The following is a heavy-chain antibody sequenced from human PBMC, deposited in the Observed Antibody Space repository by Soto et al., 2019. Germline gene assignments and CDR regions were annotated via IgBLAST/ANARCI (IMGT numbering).Heavy chain of an antibody. V-gene: IGHV3-11*01. CDR2: IRSSGSTI. J-gene: IGHJ5*02. D-gene: IGHD3-16*01. CDR1: GFTFSDYH. CDR3: ARGIGAPNWFDP. Sequence: QVQLVESGGGLVKPGGSPRLSCAASGFTFSDYHMSWIRQAPGKGLEWVSYIRSSGSTIYYADSVKGRFTISRDNAENSLYLQMNSLRADDTAVYYCARGIGAPNWFDPWGQGTLVTVSS.